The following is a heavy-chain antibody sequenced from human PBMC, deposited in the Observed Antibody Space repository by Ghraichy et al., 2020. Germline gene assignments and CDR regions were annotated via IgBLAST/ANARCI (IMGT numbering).Heavy chain of an antibody. CDR3: ARDFRSRRRRYFDY. CDR1: GGSISSYY. J-gene: IGHJ4*02. Sequence: SETLSLTCTVSGGSISSYYWSWIRQPPGKGLEWIGYIYTSGSTNYNPSLKSRVTISVDTSKNQFSLKLSSVTAADTAVYYCARDFRSRRRRYFDYWGQGTLVTVSS. V-gene: IGHV4-4*09. D-gene: IGHD3-3*01. CDR2: IYTSGST.